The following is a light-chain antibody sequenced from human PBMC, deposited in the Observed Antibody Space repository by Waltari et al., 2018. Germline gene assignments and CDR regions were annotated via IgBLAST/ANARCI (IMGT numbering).Light chain of an antibody. V-gene: IGLV2-23*02. CDR1: SRDVGSFNY. J-gene: IGLJ2*01. CDR3: CSYSGAFHVV. Sequence: QSALTQTASVSGSPGQSITISCPGTSRDVGSFNYVSWYQQYPGRAPRLVIYDVNTRPSGISDRFSGSKSGNTASLTISGLRAEDEADYYCCSYSGAFHVVFGGGTKLTVL. CDR2: DVN.